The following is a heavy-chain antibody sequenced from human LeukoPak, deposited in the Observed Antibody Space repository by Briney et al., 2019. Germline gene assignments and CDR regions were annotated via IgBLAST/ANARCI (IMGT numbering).Heavy chain of an antibody. CDR3: ARTSRYTSGWFLDY. CDR2: INHSGST. Sequence: SETLSLTCAVYGGSFSGYYWSWIRQPPGKGLEWIGEINHSGSTNYNPSLKSRVTISVDTSKNQFSLKLRSVTAADTAVYYCARTSRYTSGWFLDYWGQGTLVTVSS. CDR1: GGSFSGYY. V-gene: IGHV4-34*01. J-gene: IGHJ4*02. D-gene: IGHD6-19*01.